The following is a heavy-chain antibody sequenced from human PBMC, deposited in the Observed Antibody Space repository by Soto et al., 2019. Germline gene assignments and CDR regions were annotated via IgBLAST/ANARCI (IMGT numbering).Heavy chain of an antibody. D-gene: IGHD3-10*01. V-gene: IGHV4-59*01. CDR1: GGSISSYY. CDR2: IYYSGST. J-gene: IGHJ4*02. Sequence: SETLSLTCTVSGGSISSYYWSWIRQPPGKGLEWIGYIYYSGSTNYNPSLKSRVTISVDTSKNQFSLKLSSVTAADTAVYYCAREGSEGIDYWGQGTLVTVSS. CDR3: AREGSEGIDY.